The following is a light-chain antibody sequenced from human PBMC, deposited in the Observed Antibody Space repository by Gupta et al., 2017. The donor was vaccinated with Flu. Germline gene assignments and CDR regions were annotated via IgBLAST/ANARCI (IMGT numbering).Light chain of an antibody. CDR3: YSYAGSNMGV. J-gene: IGLJ3*02. Sequence: QSTLNQPRSVSGSPGQSVTIACTGTGSDIAAYNYVSWYHNNPDHALNLFIYEVRQRPAAVPGRFSGSKSGNTASLTISVLQKEDEGDYYYYSYAGSNMGVFGGGTKLTVL. CDR1: GSDIAAYNY. CDR2: EVR. V-gene: IGLV2-11*01.